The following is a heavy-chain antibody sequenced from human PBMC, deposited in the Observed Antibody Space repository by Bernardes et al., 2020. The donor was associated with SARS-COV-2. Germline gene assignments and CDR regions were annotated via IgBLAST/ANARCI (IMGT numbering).Heavy chain of an antibody. J-gene: IGHJ4*02. Sequence: YAMTFVRQAPRKGQVCVAGIWYDGGYKFYADYAKGRFTIARDNSKNTLYLQLNSLSAEDTAVYYCAREDATDVSSYFDYWGQGTLVTVSS. V-gene: IGHV3-33*01. CDR1: YA. CDR2: IWYDGGYK. D-gene: IGHD1-26*01. CDR3: AREDATDVSSYFDY.